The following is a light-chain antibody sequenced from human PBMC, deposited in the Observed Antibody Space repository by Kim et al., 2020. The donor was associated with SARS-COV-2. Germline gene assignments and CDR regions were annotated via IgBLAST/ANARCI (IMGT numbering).Light chain of an antibody. V-gene: IGLV3-19*01. CDR2: GKN. CDR1: SLRSYY. Sequence: SSELTQDPAVSVALGQTVRITCQGDSLRSYYASWYQQKPGQAPVLVIYGKNNRPSGIPDRFSGSSSGNTASLTITGAQAEDEADYYCNSRDSSGNHLVFGGATQLADL. CDR3: NSRDSSGNHLV. J-gene: IGLJ2*01.